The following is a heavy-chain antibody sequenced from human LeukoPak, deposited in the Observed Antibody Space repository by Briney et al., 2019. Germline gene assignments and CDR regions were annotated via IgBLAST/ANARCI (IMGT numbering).Heavy chain of an antibody. J-gene: IGHJ6*03. CDR1: GGSISSYY. V-gene: IGHV4-4*07. D-gene: IGHD6-13*01. CDR3: ARIAAAGSGGPDYYYYYYMDV. CDR2: IYTSGST. Sequence: SGTLSLTCTVSGGSISSYYWSCIRRPAGRGLEWIGRIYTSGSTNYNPSLKSRVTMSVDTSKNQFSLKLSSVTAADAAVDYCARIAAAGSGGPDYYYYYYMDVWGKGTTVTVSS.